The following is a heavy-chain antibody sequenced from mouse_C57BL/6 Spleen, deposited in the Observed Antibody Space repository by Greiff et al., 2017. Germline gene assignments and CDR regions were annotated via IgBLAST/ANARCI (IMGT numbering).Heavy chain of an antibody. J-gene: IGHJ1*03. V-gene: IGHV5-9-1*02. D-gene: IGHD4-1*01. CDR2: ISSGGDYI. CDR3: TREELGRGRYFDV. Sequence: DVMLVESGEGLVKPGGSLKLSCAASGFTFRSYAMSWVRQTPEKRLEWVAYISSGGDYIYYADTVKGRFTISRDNARNTLYLQMSSLKSEDTAMYYCTREELGRGRYFDVWGTGTTVTVSS. CDR1: GFTFRSYA.